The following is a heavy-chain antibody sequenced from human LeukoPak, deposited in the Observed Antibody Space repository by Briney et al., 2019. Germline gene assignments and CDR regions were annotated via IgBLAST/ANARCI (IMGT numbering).Heavy chain of an antibody. D-gene: IGHD6-25*01. V-gene: IGHV1-69*13. J-gene: IGHJ2*01. CDR2: IIPIFGTA. Sequence: SVKVSCKASGGTFSSYAISWVRQAPGQGLEWMGGIIPIFGTANYAQKFQGRVTITADESTNTAYMDLRSLRSDDTAVYYCARDVALTATFFDLWGRGTLVTVSS. CDR1: GGTFSSYA. CDR3: ARDVALTATFFDL.